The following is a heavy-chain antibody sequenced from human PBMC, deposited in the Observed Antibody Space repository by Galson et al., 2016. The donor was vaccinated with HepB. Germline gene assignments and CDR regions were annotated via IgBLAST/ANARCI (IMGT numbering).Heavy chain of an antibody. CDR3: TSVKWGCSGNSCVFDP. CDR2: ISPSGSL. CDR1: GASINSPNW. D-gene: IGHD2-2*01. Sequence: SETLSLTCAVSGASINSPNWWTWVRQSPVKGLEWIGEISPSGSLNYNPSLNSRVSISLDKSRNYFSVKLTSVTAADTAVYYCTSVKWGCSGNSCVFDPWGQGTLVTVSS. V-gene: IGHV4-4*02. J-gene: IGHJ5*02.